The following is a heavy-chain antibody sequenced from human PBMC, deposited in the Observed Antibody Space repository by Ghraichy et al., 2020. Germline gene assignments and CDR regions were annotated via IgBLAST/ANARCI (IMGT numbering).Heavy chain of an antibody. CDR3: ARGGHSNNYYGMDV. J-gene: IGHJ6*02. D-gene: IGHD4-11*01. CDR2: IYYSGST. V-gene: IGHV4-61*01. Sequence: SETLSLTCTVSGGSVSSGSYYWSWIRQPPGKGLEWIGYIYYSGSTNYNPSLKSRVTISVDTSKNQFSLKLSSVTAADTAVYYCARGGHSNNYYGMDVWGQGTTVTVSS. CDR1: GGSVSSGSYY.